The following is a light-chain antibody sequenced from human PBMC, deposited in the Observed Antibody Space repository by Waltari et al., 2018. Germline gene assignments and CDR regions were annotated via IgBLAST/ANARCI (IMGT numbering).Light chain of an antibody. Sequence: QSALTQHASVSGSPGQSTTIPCTGTSSDVRGYNYISWYQQHPGKAPKPMIYDVSNRPSGVSNRFSGSKSGNTASLTISGLQAEDEADYYCSSYTSSSSGVFGGGTKLTVL. CDR3: SSYTSSSSGV. CDR2: DVS. CDR1: SSDVRGYNY. V-gene: IGLV2-14*01. J-gene: IGLJ2*01.